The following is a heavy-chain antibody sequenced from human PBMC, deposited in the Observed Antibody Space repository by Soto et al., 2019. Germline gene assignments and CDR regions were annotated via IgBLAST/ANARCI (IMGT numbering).Heavy chain of an antibody. Sequence: GAPVKVSCKASGGTFSSYAISWVRQAPGQGLEWMGGIIPIFGTANYAQKFQGRVTITADESTSTAYMELSSLRSEDTAVCYCARSGGSYSGDAFDIWGQGTMVTVSS. D-gene: IGHD1-26*01. CDR3: ARSGGSYSGDAFDI. V-gene: IGHV1-69*13. CDR2: IIPIFGTA. CDR1: GGTFSSYA. J-gene: IGHJ3*02.